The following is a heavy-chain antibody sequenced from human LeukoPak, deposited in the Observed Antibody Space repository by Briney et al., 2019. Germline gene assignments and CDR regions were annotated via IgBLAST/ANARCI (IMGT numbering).Heavy chain of an antibody. V-gene: IGHV3-30*18. CDR3: AKSTHCSSTSCPISWRFDP. CDR2: ISYDGSNK. D-gene: IGHD2-2*01. J-gene: IGHJ5*02. CDR1: GFTFSSYG. Sequence: PGRSLRLSYAASGFTFSSYGMHWVRQAPGKGLEWVAVISYDGSNKYYADSVKGRFTISRDNSKNTLYLQMNSLRAEDTAVYYCAKSTHCSSTSCPISWRFDPWGQGTLVTVSS.